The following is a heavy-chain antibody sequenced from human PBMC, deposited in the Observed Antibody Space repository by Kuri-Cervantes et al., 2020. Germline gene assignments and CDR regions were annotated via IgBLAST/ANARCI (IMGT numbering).Heavy chain of an antibody. CDR1: GGSFSGYY. CDR2: IYYSGST. D-gene: IGHD3-10*01. V-gene: IGHV4-31*01. Sequence: LRLSCAVYGGSFSGYYWSWIRQHPGKGLEWIGYIYYSGSTYYNPSLKSLVTISVDTSKNQFSLKLSSATAADTAVYSCARDLAGGWFDPWGQGTLVTVSS. CDR3: ARDLAGGWFDP. J-gene: IGHJ5*02.